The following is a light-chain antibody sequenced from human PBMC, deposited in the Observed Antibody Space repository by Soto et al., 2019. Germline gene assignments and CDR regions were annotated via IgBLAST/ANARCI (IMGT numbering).Light chain of an antibody. CDR1: HSVSSTF. J-gene: IGKJ5*01. CDR3: QQRSNWPPIT. CDR2: DAD. Sequence: DTVLTQSPGTLSLSPGETATLTCSASHSVSSTFLAWYQQKPGQAPTLLIYDADTRATGIPDRFSGSGFGTHFTLTISGLEPEDFAMYYCQQRSNWPPITFGQGTRLEI. V-gene: IGKV3D-20*02.